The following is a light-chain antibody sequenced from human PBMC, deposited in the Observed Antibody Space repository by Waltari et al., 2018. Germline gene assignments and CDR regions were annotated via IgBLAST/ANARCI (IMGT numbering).Light chain of an antibody. CDR1: SGHSSNI. J-gene: IGLJ3*02. V-gene: IGLV4-69*01. CDR2: VNSDGRH. Sequence: QLVVTQSPSASASLGASVKLTCTLSSGHSSNIIAWLQQQPEKGPRYLMKVNSDGRHSRGDGIPARFSGSRSGAERHRTISSLQAEDEADYYCQTGGHGTGVFGGGTKLTVL. CDR3: QTGGHGTGV.